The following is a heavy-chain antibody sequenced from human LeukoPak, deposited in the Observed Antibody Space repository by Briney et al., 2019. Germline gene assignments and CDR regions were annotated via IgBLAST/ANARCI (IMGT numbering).Heavy chain of an antibody. CDR3: AREPYFFDQ. CDR2: IYYSGST. Sequence: SETLSLTCSVSGGSISSYNWNWIRQPPGKGLEWIGYIYYSGSTNYNPSLKSRVTISVDTSNNQFSLKLSSVTAADTAVYYCAREPYFFDQWGQGTLVTVSS. CDR1: GGSISSYN. V-gene: IGHV4-59*01. J-gene: IGHJ4*01. D-gene: IGHD3-10*01.